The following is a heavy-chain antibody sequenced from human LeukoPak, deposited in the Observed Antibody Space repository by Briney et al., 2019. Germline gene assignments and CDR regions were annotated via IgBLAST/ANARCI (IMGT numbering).Heavy chain of an antibody. CDR3: TRGEAYDSSGYYHSY. CDR1: GFTFSDYS. J-gene: IGHJ4*02. CDR2: INPTSTSI. V-gene: IGHV3-21*01. D-gene: IGHD3-22*01. Sequence: KPGGSLRLSCAASGFTFSDYSINWVRQAPGKGLEWVSSINPTSTSIYYADAVKGRFTISRDNAKNSLYLQMNSLRAEDTAVYYCTRGEAYDSSGYYHSYWGQGTLVTVSS.